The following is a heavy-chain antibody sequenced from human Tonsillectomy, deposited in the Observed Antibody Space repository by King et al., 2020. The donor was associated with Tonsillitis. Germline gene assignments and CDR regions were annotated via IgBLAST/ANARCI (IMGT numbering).Heavy chain of an antibody. J-gene: IGHJ4*02. CDR3: ARRLRDYYDSSGSYTH. CDR2: MYYGGST. V-gene: IGHV4-39*01. CDR1: GGSIISTTYY. D-gene: IGHD3-22*01. Sequence: QLQESGPRLLRPSETLSLTCTVSGGSIISTTYYWGWIRQPPGKGLEWSGSMYYGGSTHYNPSLKSRVTMSVDTSQNQFSLKLNSVTAADTAVYYCARRLRDYYDSSGSYTHWGQGTLVTVSS.